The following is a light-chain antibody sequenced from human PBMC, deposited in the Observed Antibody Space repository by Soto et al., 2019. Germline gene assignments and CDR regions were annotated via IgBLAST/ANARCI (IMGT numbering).Light chain of an antibody. CDR2: DAS. CDR3: QQHYGYSPQT. J-gene: IGKJ1*01. CDR1: QSVSSS. Sequence: EIVLTQSPATLSLSPGERATLSCRASQSVSSSLAWYQQKPGQAPRLLIYDASNRATGIPARFSGSGAGTVSPLTSSRQAEEDSAYYCQQHYGYSPQTFGQGTKVDIK. V-gene: IGKV3-11*01.